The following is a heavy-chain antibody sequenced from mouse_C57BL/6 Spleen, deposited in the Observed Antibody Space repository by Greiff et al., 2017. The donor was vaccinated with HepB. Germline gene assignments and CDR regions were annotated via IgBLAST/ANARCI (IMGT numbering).Heavy chain of an antibody. CDR1: GFSFTSYG. CDR2: IWSDGST. Sequence: QVQLQQSGPGLVSPSQRLSITCTVSGFSFTSYGVHWVRQPPGKGLEWLVGIWSDGSTTYNSAPKSRLGISKENSKSQVVLKMNSRQTDDTAMYYCARGGLYAMDYWGQGTSVTVSS. J-gene: IGHJ4*01. CDR3: ARGGLYAMDY. V-gene: IGHV2-6*03.